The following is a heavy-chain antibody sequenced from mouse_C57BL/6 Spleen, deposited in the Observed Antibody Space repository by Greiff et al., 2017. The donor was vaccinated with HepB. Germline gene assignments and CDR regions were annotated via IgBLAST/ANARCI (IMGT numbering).Heavy chain of an antibody. J-gene: IGHJ2*01. CDR3: ARGSSGFLDY. Sequence: QVQLQQSGAELVRPGTSVKMSCKASGYTFTNYWIGWAKQRPGHGLEWIGDIYPGGGYTNYNEKFKGKATLTADKSSSTAYMQFSSLTSEDSAIYYCARGSSGFLDYWGQGTTLTVSS. V-gene: IGHV1-63*01. CDR2: IYPGGGYT. CDR1: GYTFTNYW. D-gene: IGHD3-2*02.